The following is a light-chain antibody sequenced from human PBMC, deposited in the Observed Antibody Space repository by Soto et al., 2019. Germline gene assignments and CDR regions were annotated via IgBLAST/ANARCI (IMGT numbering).Light chain of an antibody. V-gene: IGKV3D-20*02. Sequence: EIVLTQSPATLSLSPGETATLSCRASQTVRNNYLAWYQQKPGQAPRLLIYDASSRATGIPDRFSGGGSGTDFTLTISRLEPEDFAVYYCQQRSNWPRTFGQGTKVDIK. CDR2: DAS. CDR3: QQRSNWPRT. J-gene: IGKJ1*01. CDR1: QTVRNNY.